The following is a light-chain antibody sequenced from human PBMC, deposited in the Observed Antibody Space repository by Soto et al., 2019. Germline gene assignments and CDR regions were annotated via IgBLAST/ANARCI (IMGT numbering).Light chain of an antibody. V-gene: IGLV2-11*01. J-gene: IGLJ1*01. CDR1: SSDVGTYNY. CDR3: CSYAGSYTYV. Sequence: QSVLTQPRSVSESPGQSVTISCTGTSSDVGTYNYVSWYQQHPGKAPKVMIYDVTKRPSGVPDRFSGSKSGNTASLTISGLQAEDEADYYCCSYAGSYTYVFGAGTKVTVL. CDR2: DVT.